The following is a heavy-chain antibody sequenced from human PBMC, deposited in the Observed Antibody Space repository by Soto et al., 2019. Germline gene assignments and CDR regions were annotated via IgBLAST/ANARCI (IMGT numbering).Heavy chain of an antibody. V-gene: IGHV4-39*02. J-gene: IGHJ4*02. Sequence: QLQLQESGPGLVKPSETLSLTCTVSGGSISSSSYNWGWIRQPPGKGLEWIGTIYYSGSTYYNPSLKSRVTISVDTSKNHFSLKLSSVTAADTAVYYCARSNIEATTLDYWGQGTLTVSS. CDR2: IYYSGST. CDR3: ARSNIEATTLDY. D-gene: IGHD5-12*01. CDR1: GGSISSSSYN.